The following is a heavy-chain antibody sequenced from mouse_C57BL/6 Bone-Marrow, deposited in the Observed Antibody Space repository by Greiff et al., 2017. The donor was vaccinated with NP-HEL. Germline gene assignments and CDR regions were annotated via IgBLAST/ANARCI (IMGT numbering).Heavy chain of an antibody. V-gene: IGHV5-17*01. Sequence: EVKLMESGGGLVKPGGSLKLSCAASGFTFSDYGMHWVRQAPEKGLEWVAYISSGSSTIYYADTVTGRCTISRDNAKNTLFLQMTSLRSEDTAMYYCARPDRPHGYPLFGYWGQGTTLTVSS. J-gene: IGHJ2*01. CDR1: GFTFSDYG. CDR2: ISSGSSTI. CDR3: ARPDRPHGYPLFGY. D-gene: IGHD2-2*01.